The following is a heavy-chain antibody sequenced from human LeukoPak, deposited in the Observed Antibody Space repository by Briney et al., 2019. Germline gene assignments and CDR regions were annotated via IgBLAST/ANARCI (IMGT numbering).Heavy chain of an antibody. CDR2: INPNSGDT. Sequence: ASVKVSCKASGYTFTRHYMHWVRQAPGQGLEWMGRINPNSGDTNHAQKFQGRVTMTRDTLISTAYMELSRLRSDDTAVYYCARSHCSGGSCQNWLDPWGQGTLVTVSS. D-gene: IGHD2-15*01. V-gene: IGHV1-2*06. CDR1: GYTFTRHY. J-gene: IGHJ5*02. CDR3: ARSHCSGGSCQNWLDP.